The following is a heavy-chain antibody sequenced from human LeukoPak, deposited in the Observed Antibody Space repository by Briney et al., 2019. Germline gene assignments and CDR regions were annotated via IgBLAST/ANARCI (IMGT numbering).Heavy chain of an antibody. CDR2: IYTSGST. Sequence: SETLSLTCTVSGGSISSYYWSWLRQPAGKGLEWIGRIYTSGSTNYNPSLKSRVTMSVDTSKNQFSLELSSVTAADTAVYYCARVQWLVRSAYYYYYMDVWGKGTTVTVSS. J-gene: IGHJ6*03. CDR3: ARVQWLVRSAYYYYYMDV. CDR1: GGSISSYY. D-gene: IGHD6-19*01. V-gene: IGHV4-4*07.